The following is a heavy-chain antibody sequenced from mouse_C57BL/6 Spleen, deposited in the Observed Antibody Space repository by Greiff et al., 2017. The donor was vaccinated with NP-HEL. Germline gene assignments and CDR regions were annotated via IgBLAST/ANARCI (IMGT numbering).Heavy chain of an antibody. CDR1: GFSFNTYA. D-gene: IGHD2-4*01. Sequence: EADGGLVQPKGSLKLSCAASGFSFNTYAMNWVRQAPGKGLEWVARIRSKSNNYATYYADSVKDRFTISRDDSESMLYLQMNNLKTEDTAMYYCVRHGLRQEDAMDYWGQGTSVTVSS. CDR3: VRHGLRQEDAMDY. J-gene: IGHJ4*01. V-gene: IGHV10-1*01. CDR2: IRSKSNNYAT.